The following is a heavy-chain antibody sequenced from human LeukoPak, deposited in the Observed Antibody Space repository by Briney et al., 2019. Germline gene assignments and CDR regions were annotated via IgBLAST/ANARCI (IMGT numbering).Heavy chain of an antibody. J-gene: IGHJ3*02. CDR2: IHHGGNT. CDR1: GYSVSSNSY. CDR3: AKWLGNGFDM. Sequence: SETLSLTCVVSGYSVSSNSYWAWIRQSPGKGLEWIGSIHHGGNTYYNPSLMSRVSMSIDMSKNQCSLNLNSVTAADTAVFYCAKWLGNGFDMWGHGTMVTVSS. V-gene: IGHV4-38-2*01. D-gene: IGHD6-19*01.